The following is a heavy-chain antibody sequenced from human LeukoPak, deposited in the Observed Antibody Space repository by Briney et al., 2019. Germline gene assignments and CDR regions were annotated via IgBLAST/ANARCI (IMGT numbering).Heavy chain of an antibody. V-gene: IGHV4-30-4*01. CDR1: GSSISSGDYY. CDR2: IYYSGST. D-gene: IGHD3-16*01. J-gene: IGHJ4*02. CDR3: ARSSLQPGGAPPLIDY. Sequence: PSETLSLTCTVSGSSISSGDYYWSWIRQPPGKGLEWIGYIYYSGSTYYNPSLKSRVTISVDRSKNQFSLKLSSVTAADTAVYYCARSSLQPGGAPPLIDYWGQGTLVTVSS.